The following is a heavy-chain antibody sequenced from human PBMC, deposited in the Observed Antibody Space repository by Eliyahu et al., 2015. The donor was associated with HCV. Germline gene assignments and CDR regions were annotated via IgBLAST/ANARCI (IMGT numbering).Heavy chain of an antibody. CDR1: GGSIXSGDYY. J-gene: IGHJ4*02. V-gene: IGHV4-30-4*01. Sequence: QVQLQESGPGLVKPSQTLSLTCTVSGGSIXSGDYYWSWIRQPPGKGLEWIGYIYYSGSTYYNPSLKSRVTISVDTSKNQFSLKLSSVTAADTAVYYCAREAYSYGHLYYLDYWGQGTLVTVSS. CDR3: AREAYSYGHLYYLDY. D-gene: IGHD5-18*01. CDR2: IYYSGST.